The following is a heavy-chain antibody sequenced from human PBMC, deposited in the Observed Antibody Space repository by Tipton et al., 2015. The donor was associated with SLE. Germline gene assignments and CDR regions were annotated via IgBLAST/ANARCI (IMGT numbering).Heavy chain of an antibody. CDR1: GFTFSNYW. J-gene: IGHJ4*02. CDR2: INSDGTGT. CDR3: ARDGITTVTYDY. Sequence: SLRLSCGASGFTFSNYWMYWVRQAPGKGLVWVSRINSDGTGTAYADPVKGRFTISRDNAKNTVYLQMNSLRAEDTAVYYCARDGITTVTYDYWGQGTLVTVSS. D-gene: IGHD4-17*01. V-gene: IGHV3-74*01.